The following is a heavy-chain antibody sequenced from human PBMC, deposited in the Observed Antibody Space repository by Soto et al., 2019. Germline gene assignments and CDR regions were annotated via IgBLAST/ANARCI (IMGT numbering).Heavy chain of an antibody. J-gene: IGHJ4*02. D-gene: IGHD6-13*01. CDR3: ARDGIGRYSSSWYY. CDR2: INLDGSEK. Sequence: GGSLRLSCAASGFTFNIYWMSWVRQAPGKGLEWVANINLDGSEKYYVDSVKGRFTISRDNAKNSLYLQMNSLRAEDTAVYYCARDGIGRYSSSWYYWGQGTLVTVSS. V-gene: IGHV3-7*05. CDR1: GFTFNIYW.